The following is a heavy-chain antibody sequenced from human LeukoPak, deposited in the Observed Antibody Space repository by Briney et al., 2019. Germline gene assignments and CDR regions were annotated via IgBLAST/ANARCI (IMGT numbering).Heavy chain of an antibody. CDR2: IYTSGST. Sequence: SETPSLTCTVSGGSISSYYWSWIRQPAGKGLEWIGRIYTSGSTNYNPSLKSRVTMSVDTSKNQFSLKLSSVTAADTAVYYCARDRYYYDSSGYYPFDYWGQGTLVTVSS. J-gene: IGHJ4*02. CDR3: ARDRYYYDSSGYYPFDY. V-gene: IGHV4-4*07. CDR1: GGSISSYY. D-gene: IGHD3-22*01.